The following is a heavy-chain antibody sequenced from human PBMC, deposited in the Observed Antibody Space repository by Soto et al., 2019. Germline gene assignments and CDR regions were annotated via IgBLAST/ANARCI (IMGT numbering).Heavy chain of an antibody. Sequence: EVQLVESGGGLVKPGGSLRLSCAASGFTFSSYSMNWVRQAPGKGLGWVSSISSSSSYIYYADSVKGRFTISRDNAKNSLYLQMNSLRAEDTAVYYCARDWRPVFSGYDFAKWYYGMDVWGQGTTVTVSS. CDR3: ARDWRPVFSGYDFAKWYYGMDV. CDR1: GFTFSSYS. V-gene: IGHV3-21*01. J-gene: IGHJ6*02. CDR2: ISSSSSYI. D-gene: IGHD5-12*01.